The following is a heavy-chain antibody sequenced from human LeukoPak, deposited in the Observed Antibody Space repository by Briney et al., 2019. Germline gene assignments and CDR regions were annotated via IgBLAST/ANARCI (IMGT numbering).Heavy chain of an antibody. V-gene: IGHV4-34*01. D-gene: IGHD6-13*01. CDR1: GGSFSGYY. CDR3: ARRYSNSWHKKKNWFDP. CDR2: INHSGST. Sequence: SETLSLTCAVYGGSFSGYYWSWIRQPPGKGLEWIGEINHSGSTNYNPSLKSRVTISVDTSKNQFSLKLSSVTAADTAVYYCARRYSNSWHKKKNWFDPWGQGTLVTVSS. J-gene: IGHJ5*02.